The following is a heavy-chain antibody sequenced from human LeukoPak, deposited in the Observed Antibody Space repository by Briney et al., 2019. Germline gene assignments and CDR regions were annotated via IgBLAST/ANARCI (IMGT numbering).Heavy chain of an antibody. CDR1: GYTFTSYD. Sequence: ASVKVSCKASGYTFTSYDINWVRQATGQGLEWMGWMNPNSGNTGYAQKFQGRVTMTRNTSISTAYMELSSLRSEDTAVYYCARGRDYFDSSGYSPLFDYWGPGALVSVSS. V-gene: IGHV1-8*01. D-gene: IGHD3-22*01. CDR3: ARGRDYFDSSGYSPLFDY. CDR2: MNPNSGNT. J-gene: IGHJ4*02.